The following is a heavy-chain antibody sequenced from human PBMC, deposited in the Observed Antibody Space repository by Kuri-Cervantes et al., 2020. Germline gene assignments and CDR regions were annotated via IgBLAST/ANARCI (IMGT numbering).Heavy chain of an antibody. J-gene: IGHJ6*04. CDR1: GFTFSTYE. CDR3: ARVLYLDV. V-gene: IGHV3-48*03. Sequence: GGSLRLSCAASGFTFSTYEMNWVRQAPGKGLEWVSYISSNTTYYADSVKGRFTISRDNAKNSLYLQMNSLRAEDTAVYYCARVLYLDVWGKGTTVTVSS. D-gene: IGHD2-8*01. CDR2: ISSNTT.